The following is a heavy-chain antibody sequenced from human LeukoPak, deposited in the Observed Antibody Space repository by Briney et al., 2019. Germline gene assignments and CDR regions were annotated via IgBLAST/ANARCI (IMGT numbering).Heavy chain of an antibody. V-gene: IGHV3-7*01. CDR2: IKQDGSEK. D-gene: IGHD5-12*01. CDR1: GFTFSNYW. Sequence: QTGGSLRLSCAASGFTFSNYWMSWVRQAPGKGLEWVANIKQDGSEKYYVDSVKGRFTISRDNAKNSLYLQMNSLRAEDTAVYYCARDRMRYSGYDIHSIDYWGQGTLVTVSS. J-gene: IGHJ4*02. CDR3: ARDRMRYSGYDIHSIDY.